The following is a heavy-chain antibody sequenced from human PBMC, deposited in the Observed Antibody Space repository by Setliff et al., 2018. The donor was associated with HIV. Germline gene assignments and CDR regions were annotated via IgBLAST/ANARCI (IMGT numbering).Heavy chain of an antibody. CDR1: DYTFTNYG. Sequence: ASVKVSCKTSDYTFTNYGIYWVRQAPGQGLEWMGWISNYNGNTNYAQKFHGRVTMTTDTSTRTAYMEMRGLRSDDTAVYYCARGAWYTSGWYSSRYMDVWGKGTTVTVSS. J-gene: IGHJ6*03. D-gene: IGHD6-19*01. CDR3: ARGAWYTSGWYSSRYMDV. V-gene: IGHV1-18*01. CDR2: ISNYNGNT.